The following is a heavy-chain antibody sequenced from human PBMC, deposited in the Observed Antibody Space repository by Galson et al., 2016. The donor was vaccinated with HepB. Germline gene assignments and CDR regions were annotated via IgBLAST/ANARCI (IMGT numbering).Heavy chain of an antibody. V-gene: IGHV3-30*03. CDR3: ARDWRNVNGGYYGNDAFDF. J-gene: IGHJ3*01. CDR1: GFTFSDYY. D-gene: IGHD3-22*01. Sequence: SLRLSCAASGFTFSDYYMSWIRQAPGKGLEWVAVISYHGRDKYYRDTVKGRFTISRDNSNNMQYLRMSSLRVEDTAVYYCARDWRNVNGGYYGNDAFDFWGQGTIVTVSS. CDR2: ISYHGRDK.